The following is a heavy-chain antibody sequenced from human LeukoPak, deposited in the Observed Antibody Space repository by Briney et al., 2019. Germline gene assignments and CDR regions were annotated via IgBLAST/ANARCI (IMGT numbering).Heavy chain of an antibody. V-gene: IGHV4-59*01. CDR1: GGSISSYY. CDR2: IYYSGSA. D-gene: IGHD1-26*01. J-gene: IGHJ4*02. CDR3: ARDVGATPGYFDY. Sequence: SETLSLTCTVSGGSISSYYWNWIRQLPGKGLEWIGYIYYSGSANYNPSLKSRVTISVDTSKNQVSLKLSSVTAADTAVYYCARDVGATPGYFDYWGQGTLVTVSS.